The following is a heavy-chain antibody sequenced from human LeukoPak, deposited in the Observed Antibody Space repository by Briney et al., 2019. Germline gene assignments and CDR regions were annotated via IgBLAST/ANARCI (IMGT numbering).Heavy chain of an antibody. D-gene: IGHD6-19*01. Sequence: SETLSLTCTVSNDSVSSYYWSWIRQPPGKGLEWIGYIYYSGSTNYNPSLKSRVTISVDTSKNQFSLKLSSVTAADTAVYYCARRYSSGWYIIDYWGQGTLVTVSS. V-gene: IGHV4-59*08. CDR3: ARRYSSGWYIIDY. CDR2: IYYSGST. J-gene: IGHJ4*02. CDR1: NDSVSSYY.